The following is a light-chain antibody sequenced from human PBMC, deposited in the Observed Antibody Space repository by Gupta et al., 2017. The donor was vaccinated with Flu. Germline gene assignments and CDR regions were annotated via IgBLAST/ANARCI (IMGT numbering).Light chain of an antibody. CDR3: QQSYSNPPWT. J-gene: IGKJ1*01. CDR1: QSISSY. Sequence: VGDRVTITCRASQSISSYLNWYQQKPGKAPKLLIYAASSLQSGVPSRFSGSGSGTDFTLTISSLQPEDFATYYCQQSYSNPPWTFGQGTKVEIK. V-gene: IGKV1-39*01. CDR2: AAS.